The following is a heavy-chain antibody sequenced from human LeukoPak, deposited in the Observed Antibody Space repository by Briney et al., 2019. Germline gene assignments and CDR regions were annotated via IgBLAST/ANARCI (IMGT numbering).Heavy chain of an antibody. Sequence: SETLSLTCTVSGGSIRSYYWTWIRQPSGQGLEWLGRIHTGGSTNYNPSLRRRLTMSVDTSKNQFSLKLSSVTAADTAVYYCASQRKYSTSWPFFDYWGQGTLVTVSS. D-gene: IGHD6-13*01. J-gene: IGHJ4*02. CDR1: GGSIRSYY. V-gene: IGHV4-4*07. CDR2: IHTGGST. CDR3: ASQRKYSTSWPFFDY.